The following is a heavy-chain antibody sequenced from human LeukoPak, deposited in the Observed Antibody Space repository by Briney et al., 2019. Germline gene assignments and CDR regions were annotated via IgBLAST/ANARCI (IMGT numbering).Heavy chain of an antibody. CDR3: ASGDSSGYYDY. J-gene: IGHJ4*02. Sequence: SQTLSLTCTVSGGSISSGSYYWSWIRQPAGKGLEWIGRIYTSGSTSYNPSLKSRVTISVDTSKNQFSLKLSSVTAADTAVYCCASGDSSGYYDYWGQGTLVTVSS. D-gene: IGHD3-22*01. CDR1: GGSISSGSYY. V-gene: IGHV4-61*02. CDR2: IYTSGST.